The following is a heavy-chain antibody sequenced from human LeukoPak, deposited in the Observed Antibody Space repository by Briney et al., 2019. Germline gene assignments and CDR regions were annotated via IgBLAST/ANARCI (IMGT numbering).Heavy chain of an antibody. CDR1: GFTFSSYW. CDR2: ISGDGSTT. Sequence: GGSLRLSCAASGFTFSSYWMHWVRQAPGKGLVRVSRISGDGSTTMYADSVKGRFTISRDNAKNTLFLQMNSLRAEDTAVYYCAKDGQEDPVDYWGQGTLVTVSS. V-gene: IGHV3-74*03. CDR3: AKDGQEDPVDY. J-gene: IGHJ4*02.